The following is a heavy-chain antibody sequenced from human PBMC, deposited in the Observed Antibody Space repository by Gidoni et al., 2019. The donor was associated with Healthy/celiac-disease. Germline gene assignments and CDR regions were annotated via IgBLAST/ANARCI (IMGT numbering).Heavy chain of an antibody. Sequence: QVQLVQSGAEVKKPGASVKVSCKASGYTFTGYYMHWVRQAPGQELEWMGWINPNSGGTNYAQKFQGRVTMTRDTSISTAYMELSRLRSDDMAVYYCAREFRRLAPEQFLEWLPPGAGWFDPWGQGTLVTVSS. D-gene: IGHD3-3*01. V-gene: IGHV1-2*02. CDR3: AREFRRLAPEQFLEWLPPGAGWFDP. J-gene: IGHJ5*02. CDR2: INPNSGGT. CDR1: GYTFTGYY.